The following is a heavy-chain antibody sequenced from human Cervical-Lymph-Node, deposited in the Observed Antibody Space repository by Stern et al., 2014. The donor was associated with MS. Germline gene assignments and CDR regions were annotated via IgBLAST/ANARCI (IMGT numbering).Heavy chain of an antibody. J-gene: IGHJ6*02. V-gene: IGHV3-30*18. CDR2: ISNDGNEK. Sequence: VQLVESGGGVVQPGGSLRLSCAASGFTLRSYGMHWVRQAPGKGLEWVAVISNDGNEKYYTDSVKGRFTISRDNSKNTLYLQMNSLRTEDTAVYYCAKDRLFCSGGGCYAMDVWGQGTTVTVSS. D-gene: IGHD2-15*01. CDR3: AKDRLFCSGGGCYAMDV. CDR1: GFTLRSYG.